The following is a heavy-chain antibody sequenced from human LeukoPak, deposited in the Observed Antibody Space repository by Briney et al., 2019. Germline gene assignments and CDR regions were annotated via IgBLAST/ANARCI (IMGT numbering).Heavy chain of an antibody. CDR3: TRLWGDCGGDCYSHDY. Sequence: GGSLRLSCAASGFTFSGSVMHWVRQASGKGLEWVGRIRSKADNYATAYAASVKGRFTISRDDSKNTAYLQMNSLRAEDTAVYYCTRLWGDCGGDCYSHDYWGQGALVTVSS. D-gene: IGHD2-21*02. CDR2: IRSKADNYAT. J-gene: IGHJ4*02. V-gene: IGHV3-73*01. CDR1: GFTFSGSV.